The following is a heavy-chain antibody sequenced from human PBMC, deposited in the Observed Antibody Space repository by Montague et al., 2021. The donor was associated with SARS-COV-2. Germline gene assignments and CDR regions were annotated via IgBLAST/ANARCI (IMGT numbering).Heavy chain of an antibody. CDR1: GFIFSDYN. V-gene: IGHV3-11*05. Sequence: SLRLSCAASGFIFSDYNMTWIRQTPGKGLEWISYINGASSRTNYADSVKGRFTISRDNAKNSLFLQMNSLRVGDTAVYYCARGISLFDPWGQGTLVTVSS. J-gene: IGHJ5*02. CDR3: ARGISLFDP. CDR2: INGASSRT.